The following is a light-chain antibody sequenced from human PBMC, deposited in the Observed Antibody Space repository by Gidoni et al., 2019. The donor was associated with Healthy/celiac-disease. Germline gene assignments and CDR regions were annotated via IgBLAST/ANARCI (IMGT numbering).Light chain of an antibody. Sequence: DIQMTQSPSSLSASVGDRVTITCRASQSISSYLNWYQQKPGKAPKLLIYAASNLQSGVPSRFSGSGSGTDFTFTISSLQPEDFATYYCQQCYSPPWTFGQGTKVEIK. CDR3: QQCYSPPWT. CDR2: AAS. CDR1: QSISSY. V-gene: IGKV1-39*01. J-gene: IGKJ1*01.